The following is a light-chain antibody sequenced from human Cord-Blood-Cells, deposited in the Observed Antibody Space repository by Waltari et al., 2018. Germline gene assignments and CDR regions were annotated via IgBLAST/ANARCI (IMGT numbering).Light chain of an antibody. CDR1: QSVSSY. CDR2: DAS. V-gene: IGKV3-11*01. J-gene: IGKJ5*01. Sequence: ELVLTQSPATLSLSPGERATHSCRASQSVSSYLALYQQKPGQAPRLLIYDASNRATGIPARFSGSGSGKDFTLTISSLEPEDFAVYYCQQRSNWPPIPFGQGTRLEIK. CDR3: QQRSNWPPIP.